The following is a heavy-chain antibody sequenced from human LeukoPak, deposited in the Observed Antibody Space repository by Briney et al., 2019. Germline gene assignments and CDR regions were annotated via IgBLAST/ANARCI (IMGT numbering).Heavy chain of an antibody. V-gene: IGHV1-2*02. CDR3: ARGDSIAVAGTLFDY. D-gene: IGHD6-19*01. J-gene: IGHJ4*02. Sequence: KPGAPVKVSCKASGYTFTGYYMHWVRQAPGQGLEWMGWVNPNSGGTNYAQKFQGRVTMTRDTSISTAYMELSRLRSDDTAVYYCARGDSIAVAGTLFDYWGQGTLVTVSS. CDR2: VNPNSGGT. CDR1: GYTFTGYY.